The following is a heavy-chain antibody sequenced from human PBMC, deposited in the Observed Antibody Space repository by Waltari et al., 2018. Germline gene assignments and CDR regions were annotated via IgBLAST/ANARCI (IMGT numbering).Heavy chain of an antibody. J-gene: IGHJ4*02. CDR3: TRDRPNSRAFEY. V-gene: IGHV3-23*04. D-gene: IGHD1-7*01. CDR1: GFRFTSFA. CDR2: TSGTGGTS. Sequence: EVQLVESGGGLVQPGGSLRLSCAASGFRFTSFAMSWVREAPGKGLEWVSTTSGTGGTSYYADSVKGRFTISRDSSKKTLYLESNSLRVDDTAVYYCTRDRPNSRAFEYWGRGTLVSVSS.